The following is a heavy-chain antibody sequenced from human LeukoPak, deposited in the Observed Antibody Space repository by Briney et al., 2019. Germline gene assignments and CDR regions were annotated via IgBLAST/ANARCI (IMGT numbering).Heavy chain of an antibody. J-gene: IGHJ3*02. V-gene: IGHV4-28*05. CDR2: VYYSGAI. D-gene: IGHD1-26*01. CDR3: ARTPEELDAFDI. CDR1: GFSISSSNW. Sequence: PSETLSLTCAVSGFSISSSNWWGWIRQPPGRGLEWIGYVYYSGAIYYNPSLKSRVTMSVDTSKNQFSLKLSSVTAADTAVYYCARTPEELDAFDIWGQGTMVTVSS.